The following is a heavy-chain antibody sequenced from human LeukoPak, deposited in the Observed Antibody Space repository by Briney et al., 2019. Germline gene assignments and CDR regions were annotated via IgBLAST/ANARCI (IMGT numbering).Heavy chain of an antibody. V-gene: IGHV4-34*01. Sequence: SETLSLTCAVYGGSLSGYFWTWIRQPPGKGLEWLGETDHNGRADYKSSLKSRLNISVDMSKNQFSLKLSSVTAADTAVYYCARLHSSHGWGYYYYGMDVWGQGTTVTVSS. CDR3: ARLHSSHGWGYYYYGMDV. J-gene: IGHJ6*02. CDR1: GGSLSGYF. CDR2: TDHNGRA. D-gene: IGHD6-19*01.